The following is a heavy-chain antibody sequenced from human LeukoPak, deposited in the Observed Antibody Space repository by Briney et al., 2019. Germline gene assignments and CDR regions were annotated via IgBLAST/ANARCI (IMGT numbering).Heavy chain of an antibody. V-gene: IGHV3-23*01. CDR3: AKDPYSKTPVGEYYFDY. CDR1: GFTLSSYA. J-gene: IGHJ4*02. Sequence: GGSLRLSCAASGFTLSSYAMSWVRQAPGKGLEWVSAISVSGNTYHADSVKGRFTISRDSSKNTLYLQMNRLRAEDAAVYYCAKDPYSKTPVGEYYFDYWGQGTLVTVSS. D-gene: IGHD4-11*01. CDR2: ISVSGNT.